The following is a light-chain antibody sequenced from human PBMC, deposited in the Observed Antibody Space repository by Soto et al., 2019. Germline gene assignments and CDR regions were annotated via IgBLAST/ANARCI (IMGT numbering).Light chain of an antibody. Sequence: EIVMTQSPATLSVSPGERATLSCRASQRVSSNLAWYQQKPGQAPRLLIYGASTRATDIPAKFSGSGSGTEFSLTFSSLQSEDFALYYCQQYNSWPLTFGGGTKVEIK. V-gene: IGKV3-15*01. CDR1: QRVSSN. CDR3: QQYNSWPLT. CDR2: GAS. J-gene: IGKJ4*01.